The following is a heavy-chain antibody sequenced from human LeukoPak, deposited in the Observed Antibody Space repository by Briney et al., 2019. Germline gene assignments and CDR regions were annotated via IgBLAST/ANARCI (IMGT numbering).Heavy chain of an antibody. D-gene: IGHD2-15*01. J-gene: IGHJ2*01. Sequence: SETLSLTCTVSGGSISSGGYYWSWVRQHPGKGLEWIGYIYYSGSTYYNPPLKSRVTISIDTSKNQFSLKLSSVTAADTAVYYCARVQLAAPYWYFDLWGRGTLVTVSS. CDR1: GGSISSGGYY. V-gene: IGHV4-31*03. CDR3: ARVQLAAPYWYFDL. CDR2: IYYSGST.